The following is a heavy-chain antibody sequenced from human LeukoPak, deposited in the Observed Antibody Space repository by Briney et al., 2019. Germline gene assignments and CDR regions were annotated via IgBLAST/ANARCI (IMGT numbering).Heavy chain of an antibody. J-gene: IGHJ4*02. D-gene: IGHD3-10*01. Sequence: GGSLRLSCAASGFTFSSYSMNWVRQAPGKRLEWVSSISSSSSYIYYADSVKGRFTISRDNAKNSLYLQMNSLRAEDTAVYYCARPPHAYYYGSGSPPHFDYWGQGTLVTVSS. CDR1: GFTFSSYS. CDR3: ARPPHAYYYGSGSPPHFDY. CDR2: ISSSSSYI. V-gene: IGHV3-21*01.